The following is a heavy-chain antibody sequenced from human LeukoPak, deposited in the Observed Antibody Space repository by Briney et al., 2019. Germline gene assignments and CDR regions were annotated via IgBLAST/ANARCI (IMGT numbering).Heavy chain of an antibody. J-gene: IGHJ5*02. Sequence: GRSLRLSCAASGFTFSSYAMHWVRQAPGKGLDWVANINQDGSVRYYVASVKGRFTISRDNAKNLVHLQMNSLRAEDTAVYYCAREVVVVPAAGWFDPWGQGTLVTVSS. V-gene: IGHV3-7*01. CDR1: GFTFSSYA. CDR3: AREVVVVPAAGWFDP. CDR2: INQDGSVR. D-gene: IGHD2-2*01.